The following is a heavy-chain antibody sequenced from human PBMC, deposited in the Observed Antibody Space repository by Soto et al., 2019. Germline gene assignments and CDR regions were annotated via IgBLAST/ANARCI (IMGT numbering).Heavy chain of an antibody. CDR2: IHHSGSA. CDR3: MRVEFGIFGAY. Sequence: SETLSLTCVVSGGSISTSTSWWSWVRQPPGEGLEWIGEIHHSGSANYDPSLKSRVTLSMDKPKNQFSLRLTSVTAADTAVYYCMRVEFGIFGAYRGQGYLVTRSS. CDR1: GGSISTSTSW. V-gene: IGHV4-4*02. D-gene: IGHD2-15*01. J-gene: IGHJ4*02.